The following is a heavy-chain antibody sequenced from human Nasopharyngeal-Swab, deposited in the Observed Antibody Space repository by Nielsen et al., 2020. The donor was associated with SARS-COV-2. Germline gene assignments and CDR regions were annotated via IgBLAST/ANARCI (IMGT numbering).Heavy chain of an antibody. CDR2: ISYSGST. CDR3: ARDRSRAGTWYYFDY. D-gene: IGHD1-1*01. CDR1: GASISTYY. Sequence: GSLRLSCTVSGASISTYYWSWIRQSPGTGLESIGCISYSGSTNYNPSLKSRVTISVDTSKNHLSLKLSSVTAADSAVYYCARDRSRAGTWYYFDYWGQGTLVTVSS. J-gene: IGHJ4*02. V-gene: IGHV4-59*01.